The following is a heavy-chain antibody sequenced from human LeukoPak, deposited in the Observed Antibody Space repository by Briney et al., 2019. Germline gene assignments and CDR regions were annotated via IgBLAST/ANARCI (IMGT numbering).Heavy chain of an antibody. V-gene: IGHV3-23*01. CDR2: ISGSGGST. D-gene: IGHD2-8*02. J-gene: IGHJ4*02. CDR3: ATYRQVLLPFES. Sequence: GGSLRLSCAASGLTFSRYGMSWVRQAPGKGLEWVSAISGSGGSTYYADSVKGRFTISRDNSKNTLYLQMKSLRAEDTAIYYCATYRQVLLPFESWGQGTLVTVSS. CDR1: GLTFSRYG.